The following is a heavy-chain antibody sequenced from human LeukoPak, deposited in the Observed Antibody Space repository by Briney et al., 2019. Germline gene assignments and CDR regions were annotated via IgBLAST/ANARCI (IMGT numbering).Heavy chain of an antibody. CDR3: VREGSNQMGSIHFDL. J-gene: IGHJ4*02. CDR1: GYTFTDRY. D-gene: IGHD5-24*01. Sequence: ASVTVSCKTSGYTFTDRYVHWLRLAPGQGPEWMGWINPKSGGTQFARQFRGRVTMNTDPSITTVYMDLRSLVSDDTAVYYCVREGSNQMGSIHFDLWGQGTLLTVSS. CDR2: INPKSGGT. V-gene: IGHV1-2*02.